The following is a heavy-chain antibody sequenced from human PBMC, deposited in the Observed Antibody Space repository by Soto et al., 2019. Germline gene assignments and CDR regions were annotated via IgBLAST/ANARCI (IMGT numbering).Heavy chain of an antibody. J-gene: IGHJ4*02. V-gene: IGHV3-23*01. Sequence: PGGSLRLSCAASGFTFSSYAMSWVRQAPGKGLEWVSAISGSGGSTYYADSVKGRFTISSDNSKNTLYLQMNSLRAEDKAVDYCSKVQEPISRRGSPLDSWGRGTLVTVSS. CDR3: SKVQEPISRRGSPLDS. CDR1: GFTFSSYA. CDR2: ISGSGGST. D-gene: IGHD1-1*01.